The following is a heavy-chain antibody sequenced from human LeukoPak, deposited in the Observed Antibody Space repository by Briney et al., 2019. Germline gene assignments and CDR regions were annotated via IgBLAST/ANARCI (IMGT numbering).Heavy chain of an antibody. J-gene: IGHJ3*02. V-gene: IGHV3-7*01. Sequence: PGGSLRLSCAASGFTFSSYWMSWVRQAPGKGLEWVANIKQDGSEKYYVDSVNGGFTTSSENAKNSMYLQMNSLRAEDAAVYYCAREGEDYDFWSRFIAGGAFDIGEQATIVTVSA. CDR2: IKQDGSEK. CDR3: AREGEDYDFWSRFIAGGAFDI. D-gene: IGHD3-3*01. CDR1: GFTFSSYW.